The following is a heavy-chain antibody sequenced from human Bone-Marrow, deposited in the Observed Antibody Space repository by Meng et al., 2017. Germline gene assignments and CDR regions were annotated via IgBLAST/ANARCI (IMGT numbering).Heavy chain of an antibody. J-gene: IGHJ3*02. CDR1: GGIFRNSV. Sequence: SVPVSCKAPGGIFRNSVVGWVRPAPGRGLEWMGGINGVFGTTNYAQKFQGRVTITTDESTSTVYMELARLTSEDTAVYYCARGLGYSSGWYFRSAGSTFDIWGQGTKVTVSS. D-gene: IGHD6-19*01. CDR3: ARGLGYSSGWYFRSAGSTFDI. CDR2: INGVFGTT. V-gene: IGHV1-69*05.